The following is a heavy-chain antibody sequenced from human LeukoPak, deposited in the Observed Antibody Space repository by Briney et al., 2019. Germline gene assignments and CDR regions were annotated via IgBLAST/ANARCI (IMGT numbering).Heavy chain of an antibody. CDR3: AKDYYDFWSGYYTGTY. Sequence: GGSLRLSCAASGFTFSSYGMHWVRQAPGKGLEWVAFIRYDGSNKYYADSVKGRFTISRDNSKNTLYLQMNSLRAEDTAVYYCAKDYYDFWSGYYTGTYWGQGTLVTVSS. D-gene: IGHD3-3*01. CDR2: IRYDGSNK. CDR1: GFTFSSYG. V-gene: IGHV3-30*02. J-gene: IGHJ4*02.